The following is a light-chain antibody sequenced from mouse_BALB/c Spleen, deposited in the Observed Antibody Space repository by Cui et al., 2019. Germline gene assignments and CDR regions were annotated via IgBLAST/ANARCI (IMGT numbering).Light chain of an antibody. V-gene: IGKV10-94*01. CDR1: QCISNY. Sequence: DIQMTQTTSSLSASLGDRVSISRSESQCISNYLNWYQQKPDETVKLLIYCASSLHSGVPSRFSGSGSGTDYSLTISSLEPEDIATYYCQQYSKLPFTFGSGTKLEIK. CDR2: CAS. J-gene: IGKJ4*01. CDR3: QQYSKLPFT.